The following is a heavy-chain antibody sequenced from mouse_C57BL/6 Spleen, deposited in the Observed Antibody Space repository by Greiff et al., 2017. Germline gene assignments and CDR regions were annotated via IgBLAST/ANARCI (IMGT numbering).Heavy chain of an antibody. J-gene: IGHJ4*01. CDR3: SRDQYYGSSRDDAMDD. Sequence: VQLKESGAELVRPGTSVKLSCKASGYTFPSYWMHWVKQRPGQGLEWIGVIDPSGSYTNYNQKFKGKATLTVDTSSSTAYMQISSLTSEDSAVYYCSRDQYYGSSRDDAMDDWGQGTSVTVSS. D-gene: IGHD1-1*01. CDR1: GYTFPSYW. V-gene: IGHV1-59*01. CDR2: IDPSGSYT.